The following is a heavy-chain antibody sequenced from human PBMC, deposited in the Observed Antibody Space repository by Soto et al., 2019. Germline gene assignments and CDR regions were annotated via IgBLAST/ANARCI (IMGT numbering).Heavy chain of an antibody. CDR3: AKDGVRPGYAPFDY. J-gene: IGHJ4*02. CDR2: ISYDGSNK. V-gene: IGHV3-30*18. CDR1: GFTFSSYG. Sequence: QVQLVESGGGVVQPGRSLRLSCAASGFTFSSYGMHWVRQAPGKGLEWVAVISYDGSNKYYADSVKGRFTISRDNSKNTLYLQMNSLRAEDTAVYYCAKDGVRPGYAPFDYWGQGTLVTVSS. D-gene: IGHD5-12*01.